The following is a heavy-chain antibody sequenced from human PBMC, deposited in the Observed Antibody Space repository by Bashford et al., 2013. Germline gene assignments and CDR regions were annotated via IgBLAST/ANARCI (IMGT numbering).Heavy chain of an antibody. V-gene: IGHV2-5*02. D-gene: IGHD3-10*01. CDR3: AREVTSHFDY. CDR1: GFSLSTSGVG. Sequence: SGPTLVKPIQTLTLTCTFSGFSLSTSGVGVGWIRQPPGEALEWLALIYWDDDKRYSPSLKSRLSITKDTSKNQVVLTLDNMDPVDTATYYCAREVTSHFDYWGQGTLVTVSS. J-gene: IGHJ4*02. CDR2: IYWDDDK.